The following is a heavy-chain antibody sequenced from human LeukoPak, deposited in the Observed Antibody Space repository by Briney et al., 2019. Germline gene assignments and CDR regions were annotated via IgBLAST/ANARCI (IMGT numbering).Heavy chain of an antibody. J-gene: IGHJ4*02. D-gene: IGHD2-15*01. CDR1: GFPFSSYA. CDR2: ISGSGGST. Sequence: GGALGLSCAAPGFPFSSYAMRWVRQAPGKGLEWVSAISGSGGSTYYADSVKGRFTISRDNSKNPLYLQMNTLRAEDTAVYYCAKDLAPSTLSGLFDYWGQGTLVTVSS. CDR3: AKDLAPSTLSGLFDY. V-gene: IGHV3-23*01.